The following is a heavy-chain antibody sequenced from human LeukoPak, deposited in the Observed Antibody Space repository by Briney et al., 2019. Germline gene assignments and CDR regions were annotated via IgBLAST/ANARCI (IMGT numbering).Heavy chain of an antibody. J-gene: IGHJ4*02. V-gene: IGHV3-23*01. CDR2: ISGSGGNT. Sequence: GGSLRLSCAASGFTFSTYAMSWVRQAPGKGLEWVSSISGSGGNTYYADSVKGRFTISRDNSKNTLYLQMNSLRAEDTAGYYCAKGRNDYGDAALNYWGQGTLVTVSS. CDR3: AKGRNDYGDAALNY. D-gene: IGHD4-17*01. CDR1: GFTFSTYA.